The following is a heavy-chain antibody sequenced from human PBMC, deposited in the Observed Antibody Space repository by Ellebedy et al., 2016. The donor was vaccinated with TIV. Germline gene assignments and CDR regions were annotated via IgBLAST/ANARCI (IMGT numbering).Heavy chain of an antibody. CDR1: GFTFSSYG. J-gene: IGHJ5*02. CDR2: IKQHGSEK. V-gene: IGHV3-7*01. CDR3: ARGDKIFDP. Sequence: PGGSLRLSCAASGFTFSSYGMSWVRQAPGKGLEWVAIIKQHGSEKYYVDSMKGRFTISRDNAKNSLYLQMNSLRAADTAVYYRARGDKIFDPWGQGTLVTVSS. D-gene: IGHD2-21*01.